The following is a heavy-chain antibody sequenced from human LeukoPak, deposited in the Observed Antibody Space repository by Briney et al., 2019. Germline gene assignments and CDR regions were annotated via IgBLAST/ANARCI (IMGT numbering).Heavy chain of an antibody. CDR2: IYYSGST. Sequence: PSETLSLTCTVSGGSISSYYWSWIRQPPGKGLEWIGYIYYSGSTNYNPSLKSRVTISVDTSKNQFSLKLSSVTAADTAVYYCAREGRLLWFGESTADAFDIWGQGTMVTVS. V-gene: IGHV4-59*01. D-gene: IGHD3-10*01. CDR3: AREGRLLWFGESTADAFDI. CDR1: GGSISSYY. J-gene: IGHJ3*02.